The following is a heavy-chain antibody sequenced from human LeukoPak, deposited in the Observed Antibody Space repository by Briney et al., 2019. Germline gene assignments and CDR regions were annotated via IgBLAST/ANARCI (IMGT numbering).Heavy chain of an antibody. CDR1: GGPFSGYY. CDR2: INHSGST. CDR3: ARPKQWGYSSGWSSMVY. V-gene: IGHV4-34*01. Sequence: SETLSLTCAVYGGPFSGYYWSWIRQPPGKGLEWIGEINHSGSTNYNPSLKSRVTISVDTSKNQFSLKLSSVTAADTAVYYCARPKQWGYSSGWSSMVYWGQGTLVTVSS. J-gene: IGHJ4*02. D-gene: IGHD6-19*01.